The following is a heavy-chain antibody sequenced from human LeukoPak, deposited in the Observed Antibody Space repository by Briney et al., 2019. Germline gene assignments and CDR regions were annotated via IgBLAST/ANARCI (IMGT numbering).Heavy chain of an antibody. Sequence: ASETLSLTCTVSGGSISRGGYYWSWIRQHPGKGLEWIGYIYYSGSTYYNPSLKSRVTISVDTSKDQFSRKLSSVTAADTAVYYFARGGRIQLWLWGGGDSRPLGGRFYGMDVWGQGTTVTVSS. CDR2: IYYSGST. CDR1: GGSISRGGYY. CDR3: ARGGRIQLWLWGGGDSRPLGGRFYGMDV. V-gene: IGHV4-31*03. D-gene: IGHD5-18*01. J-gene: IGHJ6*02.